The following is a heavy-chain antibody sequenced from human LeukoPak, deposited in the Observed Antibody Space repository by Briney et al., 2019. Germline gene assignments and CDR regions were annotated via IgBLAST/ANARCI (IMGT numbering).Heavy chain of an antibody. CDR3: AKFSSGSGSGSSAFDY. V-gene: IGHV3-30*18. D-gene: IGHD6-6*01. Sequence: PGGSLRLSCAASGFTFSSYGMHWVRQAPGKGLEWVAVISYDASYENYADSVKGRFTISRDNSKNTLYLQMNSLRAEDTAVYYCAKFSSGSGSGSSAFDYWGQGTLVTVSS. CDR1: GFTFSSYG. J-gene: IGHJ4*02. CDR2: ISYDASYE.